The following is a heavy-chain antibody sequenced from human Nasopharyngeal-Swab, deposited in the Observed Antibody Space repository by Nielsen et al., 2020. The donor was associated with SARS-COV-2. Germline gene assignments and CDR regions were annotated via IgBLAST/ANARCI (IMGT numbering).Heavy chain of an antibody. D-gene: IGHD3-3*01. V-gene: IGHV1-18*01. Sequence: ASVKVSCKASGYTFTSYGISWVRQAPAQGLEWMGWISVYNAATNYAQKLQGRGSMTTDTSTSTAYMELRSLRSDDTAVYYCARDIEEWLVVPSLSFDYWGQGTLVTVSS. CDR2: ISVYNAAT. J-gene: IGHJ4*02. CDR1: GYTFTSYG. CDR3: ARDIEEWLVVPSLSFDY.